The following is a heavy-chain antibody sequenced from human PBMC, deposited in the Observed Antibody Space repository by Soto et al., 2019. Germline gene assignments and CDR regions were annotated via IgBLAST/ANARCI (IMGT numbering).Heavy chain of an antibody. J-gene: IGHJ6*03. V-gene: IGHV4-34*01. D-gene: IGHD1-26*01. CDR1: GGSFSGYY. Sequence: SETLSLTCAVYGGSFSGYYWSWIRQPPGKGLEWIGEINHSGSTNYNPSLKSRVTISVDTSKNQFSLKLSSVTAADTAVYYCARGWVVYYMDAWGKGTTVTVSS. CDR3: ARGWVVYYMDA. CDR2: INHSGST.